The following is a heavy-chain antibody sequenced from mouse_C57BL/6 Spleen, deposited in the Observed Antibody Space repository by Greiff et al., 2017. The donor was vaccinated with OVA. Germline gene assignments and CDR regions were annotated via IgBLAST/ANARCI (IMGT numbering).Heavy chain of an antibody. CDR1: GYTFTGYW. Sequence: VNVVESGAELMKPGASVKLSCKATGYTFTGYWIEWVKQRPGHGLEWIGEILPGSGSTNYNEKFKGKATFTADTSSNTAYMQLSSLTTEDSAIYYCARKGVTTVVADWYFDVWGTGTTVTVSS. D-gene: IGHD1-1*01. CDR2: ILPGSGST. J-gene: IGHJ1*03. V-gene: IGHV1-9*01. CDR3: ARKGVTTVVADWYFDV.